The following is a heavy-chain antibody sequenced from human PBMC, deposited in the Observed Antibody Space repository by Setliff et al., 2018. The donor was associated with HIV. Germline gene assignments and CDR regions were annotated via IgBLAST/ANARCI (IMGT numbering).Heavy chain of an antibody. CDR1: GYTFSGYY. CDR3: ARGDIIAVPAAIDMDV. J-gene: IGHJ6*03. D-gene: IGHD2-2*01. Sequence: ASVKVSCKASGYTFSGYYMHWVRQAPGQGLEWMGWINPNSGGTNNAQKFQGRVTMTRDTSINTAYMELARLRSDDTAVYYCARGDIIAVPAAIDMDVWGKGTTVTVSS. V-gene: IGHV1-2*02. CDR2: INPNSGGT.